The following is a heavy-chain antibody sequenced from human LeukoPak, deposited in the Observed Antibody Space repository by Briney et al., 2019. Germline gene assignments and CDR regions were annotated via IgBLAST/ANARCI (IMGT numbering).Heavy chain of an antibody. Sequence: SETLSLTCAVSGGSISSSNRWSWVRQPPGKGLEWIGEIYHSGSTNYNPSLKSRVTISVDKSKNQFSLKLGSVTAADTAVYYCARAIRYYYDSSDYYQYYFDYWGQGTLVSVSS. V-gene: IGHV4-4*02. J-gene: IGHJ4*02. CDR3: ARAIRYYYDSSDYYQYYFDY. CDR1: GGSISSSNR. D-gene: IGHD3-22*01. CDR2: IYHSGST.